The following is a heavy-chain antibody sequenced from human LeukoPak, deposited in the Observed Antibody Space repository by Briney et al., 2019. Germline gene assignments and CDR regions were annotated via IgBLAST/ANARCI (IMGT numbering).Heavy chain of an antibody. CDR2: VYTSGNT. CDR3: ARGLSHSKDI. Sequence: PSETLSLTCTVSGGSMSSYYWSWIRQPAGKGLEWIGRVYTSGNTNYNPSLKSRVTMSVDTSKNQFSPKLTSVTAADTAVYYCARGLSHSKDIWGQGTMVTVSS. V-gene: IGHV4-4*07. J-gene: IGHJ3*02. CDR1: GGSMSSYY.